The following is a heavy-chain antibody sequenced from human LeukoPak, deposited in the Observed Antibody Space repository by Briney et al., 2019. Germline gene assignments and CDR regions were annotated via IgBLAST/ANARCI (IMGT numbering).Heavy chain of an antibody. CDR2: INHSGST. CDR3: ARGRFLRSGSGSSGP. Sequence: SETLSLTCAVYGGSFSGYYWSWIRQPPGKGLEWIGEINHSGSTNYNPSLKSRVTISVDTSKNQFSLKLSSVTAADTAVYYCARGRFLRSGSGSSGPWGQGTLVTVSS. D-gene: IGHD1-26*01. V-gene: IGHV4-34*01. CDR1: GGSFSGYY. J-gene: IGHJ5*02.